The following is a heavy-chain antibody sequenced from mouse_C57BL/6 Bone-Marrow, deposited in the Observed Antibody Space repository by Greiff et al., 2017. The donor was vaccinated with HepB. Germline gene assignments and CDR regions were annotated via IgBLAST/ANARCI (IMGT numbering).Heavy chain of an antibody. Sequence: VQLKESGAELVRPGSSVKMSCKTSGYTFTSYGINWVKQRPGQGLEWIGYIYIGNGYTEYNEKFKGKATLTSDTSSSTAYMQLSSLTSEDSAIYFCARSTTVVAPYYFDYWGQGTTLTVSS. CDR2: IYIGNGYT. D-gene: IGHD1-1*01. J-gene: IGHJ2*01. CDR3: ARSTTVVAPYYFDY. CDR1: GYTFTSYG. V-gene: IGHV1-58*01.